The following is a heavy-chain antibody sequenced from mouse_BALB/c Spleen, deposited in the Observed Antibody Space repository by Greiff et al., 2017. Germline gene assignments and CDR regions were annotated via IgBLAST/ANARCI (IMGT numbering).Heavy chain of an antibody. Sequence: EVKLEESGGGLVQPGGSMKLSCVASGFTFSNYWMNWVRQSPEKGLEWVAEIRLKSNNYATHYAESVKGRFTISRDDSKSSVYLQMNNLRAEDTGIYYYAREYFDYWGQGTTLTVSS. CDR1: GFTFSNYW. V-gene: IGHV6-6*02. CDR2: IRLKSNNYAT. J-gene: IGHJ2*01. CDR3: AREYFDY.